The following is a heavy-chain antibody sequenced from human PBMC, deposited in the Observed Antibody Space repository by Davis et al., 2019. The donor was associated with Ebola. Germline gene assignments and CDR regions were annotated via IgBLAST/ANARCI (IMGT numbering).Heavy chain of an antibody. CDR2: MYSGGTI. CDR3: ARGFPYYDILSLDY. D-gene: IGHD3-9*01. Sequence: GGSLRLSCAASGFSVSAKYMNWVRQAPGKGLQWVSIMYSGGTIYYTESVKGRFTISRDSSKNTLYLQMNSLRAEDTAVYYCARGFPYYDILSLDYWGQGTLVTVSS. V-gene: IGHV3-53*05. J-gene: IGHJ4*02. CDR1: GFSVSAKY.